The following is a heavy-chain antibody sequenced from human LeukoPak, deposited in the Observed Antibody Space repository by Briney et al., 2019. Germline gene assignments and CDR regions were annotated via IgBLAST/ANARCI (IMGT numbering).Heavy chain of an antibody. V-gene: IGHV1-8*02. J-gene: IGHJ3*02. CDR2: MNPNSGNT. CDR1: GYTFTSYD. D-gene: IGHD4-17*01. Sequence: ASVKVSCKASGYTFTSYDINWVRQATGQGLEWMGWMNPNSGNTGYGQKFQGRVTMTRNTSISTAYMELSSLRSEDTAVYYCARGNTYDYGEGAPFDIWGQGTMVTVSS. CDR3: ARGNTYDYGEGAPFDI.